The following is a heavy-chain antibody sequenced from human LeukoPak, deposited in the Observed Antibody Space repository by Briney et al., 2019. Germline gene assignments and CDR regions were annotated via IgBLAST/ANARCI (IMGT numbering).Heavy chain of an antibody. CDR3: ARSFSSGSFLHFDY. D-gene: IGHD6-13*01. CDR2: IYTSGST. Sequence: NPSETLSLTCTVSGGSISSYYWSWIRQPAGKGLEWIGRIYTSGSTNYNPSLKSRVTMSVDTSKNQFSLKLSSVTAADTAVYYCARSFSSGSFLHFDYWGQGTLVTVSS. V-gene: IGHV4-4*07. J-gene: IGHJ4*02. CDR1: GGSISSYY.